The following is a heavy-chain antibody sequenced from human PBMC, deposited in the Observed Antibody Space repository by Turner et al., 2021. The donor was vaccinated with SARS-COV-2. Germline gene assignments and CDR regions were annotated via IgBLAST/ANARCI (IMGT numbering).Heavy chain of an antibody. D-gene: IGHD3-22*01. J-gene: IGHJ4*02. Sequence: EVQLVESGGGLVKPGGSLRFSCAASGFTFSSYSMNWVRQAPGKGLEWVAIISQDGSQKNYVDSLRGRFTISRDNAKQSLYLQMNSLRADDTAVYYCARDSGYYRFDFWGQGTLVTVSS. CDR3: ARDSGYYRFDF. CDR2: ISQDGSQK. V-gene: IGHV3-7*03. CDR1: GFTFSSYS.